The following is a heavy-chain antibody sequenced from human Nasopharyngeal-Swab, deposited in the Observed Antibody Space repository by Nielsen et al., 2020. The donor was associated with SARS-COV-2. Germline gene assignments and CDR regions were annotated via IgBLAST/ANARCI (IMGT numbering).Heavy chain of an antibody. Sequence: GGSLRLSCAASGFTFSSYAMSWVRQAPGKGLEGVSAISGSGGSTYYADSVKGRFTISRDNSKNPLYLQMNSLRAEDTAVYYCAKDQSRNFYYYDSSGKNAFDIWGQGTMVTVSS. CDR2: ISGSGGST. CDR3: AKDQSRNFYYYDSSGKNAFDI. V-gene: IGHV3-23*01. J-gene: IGHJ3*02. D-gene: IGHD3-22*01. CDR1: GFTFSSYA.